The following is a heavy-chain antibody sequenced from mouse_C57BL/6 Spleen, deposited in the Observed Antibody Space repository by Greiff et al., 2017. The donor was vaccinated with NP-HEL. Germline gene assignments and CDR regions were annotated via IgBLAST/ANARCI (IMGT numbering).Heavy chain of an antibody. D-gene: IGHD3-2*02. J-gene: IGHJ2*01. CDR2: ISDGGSYT. CDR1: GFTFSSYA. V-gene: IGHV5-4*01. Sequence: DVMLVESGGGLVKPGGSLKLSCAASGFTFSSYAMSWVRQTPEKRLEWVATISDGGSYTYYPDNVKGRFTISRDNAKNNLYLQMSHLKSEDTAMYYCARDQGDEGYFDYWGQGTTLTVSS. CDR3: ARDQGDEGYFDY.